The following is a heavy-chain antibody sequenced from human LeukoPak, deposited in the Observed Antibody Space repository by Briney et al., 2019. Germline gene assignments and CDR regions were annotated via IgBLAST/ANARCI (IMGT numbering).Heavy chain of an antibody. V-gene: IGHV1-2*02. CDR2: INPNSGGT. CDR1: GYSFTDYY. J-gene: IGHJ4*02. CDR3: ARGRRSSGGPYLVGP. Sequence: ASVKVSYKTSGYSFTDYYMHWVRQAPGQGLEWMGWINPNSGGTSAAQKFQGRVTMTRDTSITTVYMEVSWLTSGDTAIYYCARGRRSSGGPYLVGPWGQGNLVNV. D-gene: IGHD3-16*01.